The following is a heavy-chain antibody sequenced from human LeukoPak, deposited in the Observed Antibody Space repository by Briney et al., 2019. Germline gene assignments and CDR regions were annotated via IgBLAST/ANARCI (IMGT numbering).Heavy chain of an antibody. D-gene: IGHD6-13*01. CDR2: ISGSGEIT. J-gene: IGHJ5*02. CDR1: RFIFSSYA. Sequence: PGGSLRLSCAASRFIFSSYAMNWVRQAPGKGLEWISAISGSGEITYYADSVKGRFTISRDNSKNTLYLQMNSLRAEDTALYYCARLADSSSWYNWFDPWGQGTLVTVSS. CDR3: ARLADSSSWYNWFDP. V-gene: IGHV3-23*01.